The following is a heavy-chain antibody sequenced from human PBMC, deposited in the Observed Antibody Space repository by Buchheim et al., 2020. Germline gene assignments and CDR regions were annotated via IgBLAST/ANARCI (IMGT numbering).Heavy chain of an antibody. CDR3: ARSSGVSGSYYFDY. V-gene: IGHV3-30*04. D-gene: IGHD1-26*01. CDR2: ISYDGSNK. CDR1: GFTFSSYA. J-gene: IGHJ4*02. Sequence: QVQLVESGGGVVQPGRSLRLSCAASGFTFSSYAMHWVRQAPGKGLEWVAVISYDGSNKYYADSVKGRFTISRDNSKNTLSLQMNSLRAEDTAVYYCARSSGVSGSYYFDYWGQGTL.